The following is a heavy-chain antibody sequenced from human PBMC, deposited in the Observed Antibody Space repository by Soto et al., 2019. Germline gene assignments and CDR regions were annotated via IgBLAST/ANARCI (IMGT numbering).Heavy chain of an antibody. V-gene: IGHV1-69*13. J-gene: IGHJ6*02. CDR1: GGTFSSYA. Sequence: SVKVSCKASGGTFSSYAISWVRQAPGQGLEWMGGIIPIFGTANYAQKFQGRVTITADESTSTAYMELSSLRSEDTAVYYCARDNNWNDGTDPRFDYGMDVWGQGTTVTVSS. D-gene: IGHD1-20*01. CDR2: IIPIFGTA. CDR3: ARDNNWNDGTDPRFDYGMDV.